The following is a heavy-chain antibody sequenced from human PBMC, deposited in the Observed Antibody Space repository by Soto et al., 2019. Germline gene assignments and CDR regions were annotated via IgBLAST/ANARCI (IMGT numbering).Heavy chain of an antibody. J-gene: IGHJ4*02. D-gene: IGHD3-3*01. Sequence: GGSLRLSCAASGFTFDDYAMHWVRQAPGKGLEWVSGISWNSGSIGYADSVKGRFTISRDNAKNSLYLQMNSLRAEDTALYYCAKDIAGGGNFGVVIGTFDYWGQGTLVTVSS. CDR1: GFTFDDYA. CDR3: AKDIAGGGNFGVVIGTFDY. V-gene: IGHV3-9*01. CDR2: ISWNSGSI.